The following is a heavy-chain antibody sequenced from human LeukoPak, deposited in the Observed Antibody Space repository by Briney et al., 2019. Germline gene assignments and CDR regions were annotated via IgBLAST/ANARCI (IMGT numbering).Heavy chain of an antibody. CDR1: GYTFTGYY. CDR2: INPNSGGT. D-gene: IGHD6-13*01. Sequence: ASVKVSCKASGYTFTGYYTRWVRQAPGQGLEWMGWINPNSGGTNYAQKFQGRVTMTRDTSISTAYMELSRLRSDDTAVYYCATSHSSSWPLDGMHVWGQGTTVTVSS. CDR3: ATSHSSSWPLDGMHV. J-gene: IGHJ6*02. V-gene: IGHV1-2*02.